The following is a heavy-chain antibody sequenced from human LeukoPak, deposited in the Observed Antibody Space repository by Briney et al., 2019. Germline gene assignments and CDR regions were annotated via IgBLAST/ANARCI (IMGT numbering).Heavy chain of an antibody. CDR1: GGSISSGGYY. Sequence: SETLSLTCTVSGGSISSGGYYWSWIRQPPGKGLEWIGYIYHSGSTYYNPSLKSRVTISVDRSKNQFSLKLSSVTAADTAVYYCARGGVPAAIYWFDPWGQGTLVTVSS. CDR3: ARGGVPAAIYWFDP. J-gene: IGHJ5*02. V-gene: IGHV4-30-2*01. CDR2: IYHSGST. D-gene: IGHD2-2*01.